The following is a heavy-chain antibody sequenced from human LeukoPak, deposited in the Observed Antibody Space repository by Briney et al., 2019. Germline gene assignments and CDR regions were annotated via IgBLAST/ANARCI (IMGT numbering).Heavy chain of an antibody. D-gene: IGHD2-2*01. V-gene: IGHV1-18*01. CDR1: GYTFTSYG. CDR3: ARLGRPYCSSTSCYDVWFDP. J-gene: IGHJ5*02. CDR2: ISAYNGNT. Sequence: EASVKVSCKASGYTFTSYGISWVRQAPGQGLEWMGWISAYNGNTNYAQKLQGRVTMTTDTSTSTAYMELRSLRSDDTAVYYCARLGRPYCSSTSCYDVWFDPWGQGTLVTVSS.